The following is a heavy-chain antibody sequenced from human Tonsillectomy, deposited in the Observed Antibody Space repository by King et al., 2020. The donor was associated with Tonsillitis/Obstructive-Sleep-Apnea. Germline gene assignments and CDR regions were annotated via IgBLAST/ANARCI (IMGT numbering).Heavy chain of an antibody. Sequence: QVQLQQWGAGLLKPSETLFLTCAVYGGSFSCYYWTWIRQYPGEGLEWIGEIDHSGSTNDNPSLKSRVTMSVDTSKNQFSLKLRSVTAADTAVYYCARGTPETAFDIWGQGTMVTVSS. J-gene: IGHJ3*02. D-gene: IGHD1-14*01. CDR2: IDHSGST. CDR3: ARGTPETAFDI. CDR1: GGSFSCYY. V-gene: IGHV4-34*01.